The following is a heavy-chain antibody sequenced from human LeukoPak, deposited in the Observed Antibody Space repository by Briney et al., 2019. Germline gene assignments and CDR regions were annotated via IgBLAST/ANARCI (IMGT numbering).Heavy chain of an antibody. V-gene: IGHV4-4*07. D-gene: IGHD2-2*01. Sequence: PSETLSLTCTASGGSISNYYWSWIRQPAGKGLEWIGRIYTSGSTNYNPSLKSRLTMSVDMSKNQFSLQLSSVTAADTAIYYCARGCSSTSCYLRMDLWGQGTTVTVSS. CDR1: GGSISNYY. J-gene: IGHJ6*02. CDR3: ARGCSSTSCYLRMDL. CDR2: IYTSGST.